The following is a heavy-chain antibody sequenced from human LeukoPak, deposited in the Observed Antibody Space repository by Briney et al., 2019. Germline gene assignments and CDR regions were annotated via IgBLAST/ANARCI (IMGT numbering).Heavy chain of an antibody. V-gene: IGHV3-30-3*01. CDR3: ARESGRQIYFEP. CDR1: GFTFKSYA. D-gene: IGHD1-26*01. Sequence: GGSLRLSCAASGFTFKSYAMHWVRQAPGQGLEGVAVMSYVVCKKHYAQSVKDRFTISRDKSTNTLYLQMNSERAEDTAVYYCARESGRQIYFEPWGQGTLVTVSS. CDR2: MSYVVCKK. J-gene: IGHJ5*02.